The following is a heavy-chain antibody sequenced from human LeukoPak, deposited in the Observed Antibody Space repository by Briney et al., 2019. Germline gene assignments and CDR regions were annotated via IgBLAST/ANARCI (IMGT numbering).Heavy chain of an antibody. CDR3: ARGVTIVVVEDNFDY. J-gene: IGHJ4*02. CDR1: GYTFTSYA. CDR2: INAGNGNT. D-gene: IGHD2-21*01. V-gene: IGHV1-3*01. Sequence: ASVKVSCKASGYTFTSYAMHWVRQAPGQRLEWMGWINAGNGNTKYSQKFQGRVTITRDTSAGTAYMELSSLRSEDTAVYYCARGVTIVVVEDNFDYWGQGTLVTVSP.